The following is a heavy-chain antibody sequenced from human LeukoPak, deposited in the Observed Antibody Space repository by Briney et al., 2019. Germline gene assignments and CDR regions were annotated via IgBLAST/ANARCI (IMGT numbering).Heavy chain of an antibody. CDR3: ARGRVAVAGKAWDY. V-gene: IGHV4-30-4*08. Sequence: PSETLSLTCTVSGGSISSGDYYWSWIRQPPGKGLEWIGYIYYSGSTYYNPSLKSRVTISVDTSKNQFSLKLSSVTAADTAVYYCARGRVAVAGKAWDYWGQGTLVTVSS. CDR1: GGSISSGDYY. D-gene: IGHD6-19*01. J-gene: IGHJ4*02. CDR2: IYYSGST.